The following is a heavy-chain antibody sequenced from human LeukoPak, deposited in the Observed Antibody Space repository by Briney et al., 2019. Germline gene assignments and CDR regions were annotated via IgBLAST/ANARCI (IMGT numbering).Heavy chain of an antibody. Sequence: GRSLRLSCAASGFTFSSYGMHWVRQAPGRGLEWVAVISYDGSNKYYADSVKGRFTISRDTAKNTLYLQMNTLRAEDTAVYYCARKEYYYESSVHYAFDSWGQGTLVTVSP. CDR1: GFTFSSYG. J-gene: IGHJ4*02. CDR2: ISYDGSNK. D-gene: IGHD3-22*01. V-gene: IGHV3-30*03. CDR3: ARKEYYYESSVHYAFDS.